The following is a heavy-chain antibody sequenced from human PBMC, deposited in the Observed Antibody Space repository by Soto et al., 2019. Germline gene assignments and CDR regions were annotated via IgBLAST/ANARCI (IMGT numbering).Heavy chain of an antibody. D-gene: IGHD2-2*01. CDR3: AKHEGYCSTTTCSNFDY. V-gene: IGHV5-51*01. J-gene: IGHJ4*02. CDR1: GYSFTSYW. CDR2: IYPGDSDT. Sequence: GESLKISCKGSGYSFTSYWIGWVRQMPGKGLEWMGIIYPGDSDTSYSPSFQGQVTITADKSINTAYLQWNSLKTSDTAMYYCAKHEGYCSTTTCSNFDYWGQGTLVTVSS.